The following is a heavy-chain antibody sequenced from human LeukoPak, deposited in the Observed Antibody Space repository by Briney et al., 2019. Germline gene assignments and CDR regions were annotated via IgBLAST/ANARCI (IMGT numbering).Heavy chain of an antibody. CDR2: ISYDGATT. D-gene: IGHD6-13*01. Sequence: PGGSLRLSCAASGFTFSSYAMHWVRQAPGKGLEWVAVISYDGATTYYADSVKGRFTISRDNSKNTLYLQMNSLRAEDTAMYYCARGSSSWYPIEHWSQGTLVTVSS. CDR3: ARGSSSWYPIEH. V-gene: IGHV3-30*01. J-gene: IGHJ1*01. CDR1: GFTFSSYA.